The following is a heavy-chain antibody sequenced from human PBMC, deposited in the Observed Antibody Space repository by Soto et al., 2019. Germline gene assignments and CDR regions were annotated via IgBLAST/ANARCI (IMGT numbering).Heavy chain of an antibody. Sequence: ITLKESGPTLVKPTQSLTLTCTFSGFSLNTGGVGVGWVRQPRGKAMEWLALIYWDDDERYRPSLRSRLNITKDTTNNQVVLTRTNMDPEYTATYYCVRNWRYYGGDYYYGMDAWGQGTTVTVSS. CDR3: VRNWRYYGGDYYYGMDA. V-gene: IGHV2-5*02. CDR2: IYWDDDE. CDR1: GFSLNTGGVG. J-gene: IGHJ6*02. D-gene: IGHD3-10*01.